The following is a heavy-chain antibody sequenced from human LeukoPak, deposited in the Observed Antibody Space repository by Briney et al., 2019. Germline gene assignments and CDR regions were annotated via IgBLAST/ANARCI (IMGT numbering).Heavy chain of an antibody. J-gene: IGHJ2*01. CDR3: ARLHRRDFDWYFNL. CDR1: GYYFPNYW. D-gene: IGHD3-3*01. V-gene: IGHV5-51*01. CDR2: IYPGDSDS. Sequence: GESLKISCQGSGYYFPNYWIGWVRQMPGKGLELMGIIYPGDSDSRYSPSFQDHVTFSVDKSNSTAFLQWSSLKASDSAMYYCARLHRRDFDWYFNLWGRGTLVTVSS.